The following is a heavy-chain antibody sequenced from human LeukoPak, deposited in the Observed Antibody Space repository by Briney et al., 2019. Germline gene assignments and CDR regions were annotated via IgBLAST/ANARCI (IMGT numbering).Heavy chain of an antibody. D-gene: IGHD3-10*01. CDR1: GGSISSSSYY. V-gene: IGHV4-39*07. Sequence: KPSETLSLTCTVSGGSISSSSYYWGWIRQPPGKGLEWIGSIYYSGSTYYNPSLKSRVTISVDTSKNQFSLKLSSVTAADTAVYYCASTPMVRGVLNYFDYWGQGTLVTVSS. J-gene: IGHJ4*02. CDR2: IYYSGST. CDR3: ASTPMVRGVLNYFDY.